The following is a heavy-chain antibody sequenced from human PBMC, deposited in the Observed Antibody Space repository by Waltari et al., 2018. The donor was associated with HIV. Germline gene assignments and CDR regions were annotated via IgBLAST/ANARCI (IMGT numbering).Heavy chain of an antibody. Sequence: QVQLVQSGAEVKKPGASVKVSCKASGYTFTSYDLNWVRQATGQGLEWMGWMNPNRGNTGYSQKCQGRVTRTRNTSISTAYMELSSLRSGDTAVYYCARPHYSSGGSANFDYWGQGTLVTVSS. CDR1: GYTFTSYD. V-gene: IGHV1-8*01. D-gene: IGHD2-15*01. J-gene: IGHJ4*02. CDR2: MNPNRGNT. CDR3: ARPHYSSGGSANFDY.